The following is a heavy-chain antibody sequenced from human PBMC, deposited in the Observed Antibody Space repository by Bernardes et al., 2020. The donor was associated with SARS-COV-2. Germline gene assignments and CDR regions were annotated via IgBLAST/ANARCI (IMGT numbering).Heavy chain of an antibody. CDR3: ARGRYHYYYGMDV. V-gene: IGHV4-4*07. CDR2: IYTSGST. CDR1: CGPISSYS. Sequence: TLLRTFTSSCGPISSYSCSFIRQPAWKGLEWIGRIYTSGSTNYNPSLKSRVTMSVDTSKNQFSLKLSSVTAADTAVYYCARGRYHYYYGMDVWGQGTTVTVSS. J-gene: IGHJ6*02.